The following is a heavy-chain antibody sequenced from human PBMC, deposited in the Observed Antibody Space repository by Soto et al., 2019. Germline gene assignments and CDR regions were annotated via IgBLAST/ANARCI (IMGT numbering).Heavy chain of an antibody. Sequence: SETLSLTCSVFGGSISGHYWTWIRQPPGKGLEWIGYVYYSGSTNYNPSLKSRVTISVDTSKNQFSLQLSSVTAEDTAVYYCASEKTLESYYYDSSGLNAVDIGGQGTMVTVSS. CDR1: GGSISGHY. D-gene: IGHD3-22*01. CDR2: VYYSGST. V-gene: IGHV4-59*11. J-gene: IGHJ3*02. CDR3: ASEKTLESYYYDSSGLNAVDI.